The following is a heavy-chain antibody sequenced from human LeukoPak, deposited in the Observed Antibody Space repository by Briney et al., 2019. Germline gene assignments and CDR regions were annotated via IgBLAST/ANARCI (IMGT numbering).Heavy chain of an antibody. V-gene: IGHV4-61*02. CDR3: ARGLRGSVVRGVIHYYYYYMDV. Sequence: SQTLSLTCTVSGDSISSSSYYWSWIRQPAGKGLEWIGRIYAGGSTNYNPSLKSRVTISVETSKNQFSLKLNSVTAADTAVYYCARGLRGSVVRGVIHYYYYYMDVWGNGTTVTVSS. CDR2: IYAGGST. J-gene: IGHJ6*03. CDR1: GDSISSSSYY. D-gene: IGHD3-10*01.